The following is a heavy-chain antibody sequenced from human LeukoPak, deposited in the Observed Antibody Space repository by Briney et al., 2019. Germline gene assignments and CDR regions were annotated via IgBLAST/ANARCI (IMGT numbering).Heavy chain of an antibody. Sequence: SETLSLTCTVSGGSISSSSYYWGWIRQPPGKGLEWIGSIYYSGSTYYNPSLKSRVTISVDTSKNQFSLKLSSVTAADTAAYYCASIAAAGLSFDPWGQGTLVTVSS. CDR3: ASIAAAGLSFDP. CDR2: IYYSGST. V-gene: IGHV4-39*01. D-gene: IGHD6-13*01. CDR1: GGSISSSSYY. J-gene: IGHJ5*02.